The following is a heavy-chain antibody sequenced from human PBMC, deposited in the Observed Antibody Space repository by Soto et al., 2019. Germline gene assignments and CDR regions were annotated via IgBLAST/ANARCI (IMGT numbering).Heavy chain of an antibody. Sequence: EVQLVESGGGLVKPGGSLRLSCAASGFTFSSYLMNWVRQAPGKGLEWVSAISGSSSYIYYTDSVRGRFTISRDNAKNSVYLQMNSLRVEDTAVYYCARDPSGALPGFDYWCQGILVTVSS. CDR2: ISGSSSYI. D-gene: IGHD3-3*01. CDR1: GFTFSSYL. J-gene: IGHJ4*02. CDR3: ARDPSGALPGFDY. V-gene: IGHV3-21*02.